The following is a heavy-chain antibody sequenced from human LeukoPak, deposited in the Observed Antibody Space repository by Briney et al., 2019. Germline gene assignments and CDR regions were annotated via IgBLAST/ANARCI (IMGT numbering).Heavy chain of an antibody. V-gene: IGHV3-11*05. J-gene: IGHJ4*02. D-gene: IGHD6-19*01. CDR1: GFTFSDHY. CDR3: ARDGTGWKYDY. Sequence: PGGSLRLSCAASGFTFSDHYMSWIRQAPGKGLEYISHISRSGSYTGYADSVKGRSTISRDNAKDSLYLQMNSLRAEDSAVYFCARDGTGWKYDYWGQGILVTVSS. CDR2: ISRSGSYT.